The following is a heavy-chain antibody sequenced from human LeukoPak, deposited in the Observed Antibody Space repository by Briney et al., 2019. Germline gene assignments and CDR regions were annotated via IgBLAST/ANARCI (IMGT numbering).Heavy chain of an antibody. CDR3: ARGRGYCSGGSCYYNWFDP. Sequence: SETLSLTCAVYGGSFSGYYWSWIRRPPGKGLEWIGEINHSGSTNYNPSLKSRVTISVDTSKNQFSLKLSSVTAADTAVYYCARGRGYCSGGSCYYNWFDPWGQGTLVTVSS. J-gene: IGHJ5*02. D-gene: IGHD2-15*01. CDR2: INHSGST. CDR1: GGSFSGYY. V-gene: IGHV4-34*01.